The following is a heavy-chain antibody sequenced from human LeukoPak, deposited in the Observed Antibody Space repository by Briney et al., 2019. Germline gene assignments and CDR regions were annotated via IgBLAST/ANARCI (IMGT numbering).Heavy chain of an antibody. V-gene: IGHV3-43*02. D-gene: IGHD4-23*01. CDR1: GFTFNRYA. Sequence: GGSLRLSCAASGFTFNRYAMHWVRQAPGKGLEWVGLISGDGTTTYYLDSVKGRFTISRDNSKNSLYLHMNSLRSEDTALYYCAKDHVYGGADDWGQGTLVTVSS. J-gene: IGHJ4*02. CDR2: ISGDGTTT. CDR3: AKDHVYGGADD.